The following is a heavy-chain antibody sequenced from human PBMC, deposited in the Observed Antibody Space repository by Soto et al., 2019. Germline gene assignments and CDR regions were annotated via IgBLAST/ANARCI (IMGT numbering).Heavy chain of an antibody. CDR2: IWYDGSNK. V-gene: IGHV3-33*01. CDR3: ARDRAEVYWYFDL. J-gene: IGHJ2*01. CDR1: GFTFSSYG. Sequence: QVQLVESGGGVVQPGRSLRLSCAASGFTFSSYGMHWVRQAPGKGLEWVAVIWYDGSNKYYADSVKGRFTISRDNSKNTLYLQMNSLRAEDTAVYYCARDRAEVYWYFDLWGRGTLVTVSS. D-gene: IGHD3-10*01.